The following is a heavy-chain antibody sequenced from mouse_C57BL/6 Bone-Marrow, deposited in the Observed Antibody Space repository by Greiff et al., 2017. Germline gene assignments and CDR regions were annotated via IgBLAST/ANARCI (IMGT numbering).Heavy chain of an antibody. J-gene: IGHJ3*01. CDR2: IDPENGDT. D-gene: IGHD2-4*01. V-gene: IGHV14-4*01. CDR1: GFNIKDDY. CDR3: ASCACDYPFAK. Sequence: EVQLQQSGAELVRPGASVKLSCTASGFNIKDDYMHWVKQRPEQGLEWIGWIDPENGDTEYASKFQGKATITADTSSNTAYLKLSSLTSEDTAVSYCASCACDYPFAKGGRGTGVTVTA.